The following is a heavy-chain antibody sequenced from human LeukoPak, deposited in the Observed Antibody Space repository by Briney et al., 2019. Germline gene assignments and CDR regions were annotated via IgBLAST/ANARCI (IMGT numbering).Heavy chain of an antibody. CDR1: GFTFSDYY. CDR2: ISSSGSTI. D-gene: IGHD1-1*01. CDR3: ARTYKNYYYYMDV. V-gene: IGHV3-11*04. J-gene: IGHJ6*03. Sequence: GGSLRLSCAASGFTFSDYYMSWIRQAPGKGLEWVSYISSSGSTIYYADSVKGRFTISRDNAKTSLYLQMNSLRAEDTAVYYCARTYKNYYYYMDVWGKGTTVSVSS.